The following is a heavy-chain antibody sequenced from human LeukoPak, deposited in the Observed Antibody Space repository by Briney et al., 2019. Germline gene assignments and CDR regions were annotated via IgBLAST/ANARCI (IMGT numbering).Heavy chain of an antibody. D-gene: IGHD6-13*01. Sequence: KASQTLSLTCTVSGGSISSGDYYWSWIRQPPGKGLEWIGYIYYSGSTYYNPSLKSRVTISVDTPKNQFSLKLSSVTAADTAVYYCARGIAAAATDAFDIWGQGTMVTVSS. V-gene: IGHV4-30-4*01. J-gene: IGHJ3*02. CDR1: GGSISSGDYY. CDR2: IYYSGST. CDR3: ARGIAAAATDAFDI.